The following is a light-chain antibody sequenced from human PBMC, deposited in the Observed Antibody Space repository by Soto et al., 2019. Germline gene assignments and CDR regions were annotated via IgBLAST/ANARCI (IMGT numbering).Light chain of an antibody. J-gene: IGKJ1*01. CDR2: GAS. CDR1: QSVSSD. Sequence: EIVMTQSPATLSVSPGERATLSCRASQSVSSDLAWYQQKPGQAPRILIYGASNRASGFPDRFSGSGSGTDFSLTISSLQSEDLAVYYCQQYNNWPHTFGQGTRVEIK. V-gene: IGKV3-15*01. CDR3: QQYNNWPHT.